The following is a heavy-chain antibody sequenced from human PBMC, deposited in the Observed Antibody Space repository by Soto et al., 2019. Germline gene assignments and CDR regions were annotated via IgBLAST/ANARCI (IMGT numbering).Heavy chain of an antibody. CDR3: ARGIWFGELGEYYFDY. Sequence: SVKVSCKASGGTFSSYTISWVRQAPGQGLEWMGRIIPILGIANYAQKFQGRVTITADKSTSTAYMELSSLRSEDTAVYYCARGIWFGELGEYYFDYWGQGTLVTVSS. J-gene: IGHJ4*02. V-gene: IGHV1-69*02. D-gene: IGHD3-10*01. CDR1: GGTFSSYT. CDR2: IIPILGIA.